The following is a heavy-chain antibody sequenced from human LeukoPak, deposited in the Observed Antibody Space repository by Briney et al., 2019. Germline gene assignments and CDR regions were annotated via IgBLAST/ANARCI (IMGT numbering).Heavy chain of an antibody. CDR3: ARDGFD. CDR2: IKKDGSEK. CDR1: GFTFDDYG. Sequence: GGSLRLSCAASGFTFDDYGMSWVRQAPGKGLEWVANIKKDGSEKYYVDSVKGRFTISRDNANNSLYLQMNSLRAEDTAVYYCARDGFDWGQGTLVTVSS. J-gene: IGHJ4*02. D-gene: IGHD3-10*01. V-gene: IGHV3-7*01.